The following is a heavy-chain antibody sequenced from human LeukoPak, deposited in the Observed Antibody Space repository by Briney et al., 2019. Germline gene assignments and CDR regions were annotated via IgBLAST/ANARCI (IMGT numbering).Heavy chain of an antibody. V-gene: IGHV4-30-2*01. CDR1: GGSISSGGYS. D-gene: IGHD6-19*01. CDR3: ARDASSGWYPR. Sequence: PSETLSLTCAVSGGSISSGGYSWSWIRQPPGKGLEWIGYIYHSGSTYYNPSLKSRVTISVDTSKNQFSLKLSSVTAADTAVYYCARDASSGWYPRWGQGTLVTVSS. J-gene: IGHJ4*02. CDR2: IYHSGST.